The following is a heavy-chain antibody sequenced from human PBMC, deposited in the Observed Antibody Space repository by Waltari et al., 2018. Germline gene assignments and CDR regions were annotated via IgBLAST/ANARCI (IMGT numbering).Heavy chain of an antibody. D-gene: IGHD2-15*01. J-gene: IGHJ4*02. CDR1: GFNFSSYA. CDR2: IGDSGAST. V-gene: IGHV3-23*01. Sequence: EVQLLESGGSLAQPGGSMRLCCSSSGFNFSSYAMSWVRQAPGMGLEWVSPIGDSGASTFYADSVKGRFTISRDNSKNTLVLQMNSLRAEDTAVYNCARDWYDYWGQGTLVTVSS. CDR3: ARDWYDY.